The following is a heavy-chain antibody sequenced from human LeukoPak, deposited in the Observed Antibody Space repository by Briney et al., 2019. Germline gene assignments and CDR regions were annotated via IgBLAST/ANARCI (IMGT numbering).Heavy chain of an antibody. V-gene: IGHV4-59*01. CDR1: GGSISSYY. CDR2: IYDDGST. Sequence: SETLSLTCTVSGGSISSYYWSWIRQPPGKGLEWIGHIYDDGSTKYSPSLQSRLTLSVDTSKNHFSLKLSSVTAADTAVYYCARRFRQQHTRYYFDYWGQGTLVTVSS. D-gene: IGHD6-13*01. CDR3: ARRFRQQHTRYYFDY. J-gene: IGHJ4*02.